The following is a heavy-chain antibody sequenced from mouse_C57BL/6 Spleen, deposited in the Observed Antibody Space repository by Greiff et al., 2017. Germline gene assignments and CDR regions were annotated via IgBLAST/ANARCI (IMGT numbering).Heavy chain of an antibody. CDR2: IYPGDGDT. J-gene: IGHJ4*01. D-gene: IGHD4-1*01. CDR3: AKLGRGDAMDY. CDR1: GYAFSSSW. V-gene: IGHV1-82*01. Sequence: VHLVESGPELVKPGTSVKISCKASGYAFSSSWMNWVKQRPGKGLEWIGRIYPGDGDTNYNGKFKGKATLTADKSSSTAYMQLSSLTSEDSAVYFCAKLGRGDAMDYWGQGTSVTVSS.